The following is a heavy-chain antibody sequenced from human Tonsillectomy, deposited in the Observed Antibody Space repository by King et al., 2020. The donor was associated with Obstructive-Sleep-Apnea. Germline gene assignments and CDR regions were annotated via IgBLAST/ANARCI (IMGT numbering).Heavy chain of an antibody. V-gene: IGHV3-7*01. Sequence: EVQLVESGGGLVQPGGSLRLSCAASGFTFSRNWMTWVRQAPGTGLEWVANIKDDGSDHYYVDSVNGRFTISRDNARNSLYLQMNSLRAEDTAVYYCATGYASGYYGYFQHWGQGTLVTVSS. CDR1: GFTFSRNW. CDR2: IKDDGSDH. D-gene: IGHD6-19*01. J-gene: IGHJ1*01. CDR3: ATGYASGYYGYFQH.